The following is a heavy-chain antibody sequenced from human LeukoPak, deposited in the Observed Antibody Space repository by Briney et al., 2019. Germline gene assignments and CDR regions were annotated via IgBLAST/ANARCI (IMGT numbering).Heavy chain of an antibody. CDR2: ISYDGSNK. CDR3: AKDLVDGSGGSADY. V-gene: IGHV3-30*18. CDR1: GFAFSSYG. J-gene: IGHJ4*02. Sequence: GGSLRLSCAASGFAFSSYGMHWVRQAPGKGLEWVAVISYDGSNKYYADSVKGRFTISRDNSKNTLYLQMNSLRAEDTAVYYCAKDLVDGSGGSADYWGQGTLVTVSS. D-gene: IGHD3-10*01.